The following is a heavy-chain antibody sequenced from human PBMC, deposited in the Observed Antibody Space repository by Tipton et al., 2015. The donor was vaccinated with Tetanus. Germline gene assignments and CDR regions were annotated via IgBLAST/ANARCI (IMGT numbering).Heavy chain of an antibody. CDR3: ASSLWFGNDAFDI. V-gene: IGHV4-34*01. Sequence: GLVKPSETLSLTCAVYGGSFSGYYWSWIRQPPGKGLEWIGEINHSGSTNYNPSLKSRVTISVDTSKNQFSLKLSSVTAADTAVYYCASSLWFGNDAFDIWGQGTMVTVSS. D-gene: IGHD3-10*01. CDR2: INHSGST. CDR1: GGSFSGYY. J-gene: IGHJ3*02.